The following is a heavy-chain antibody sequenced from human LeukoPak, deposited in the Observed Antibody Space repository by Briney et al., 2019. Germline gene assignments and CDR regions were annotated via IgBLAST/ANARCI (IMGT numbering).Heavy chain of an antibody. D-gene: IGHD6-19*01. V-gene: IGHV1-2*02. CDR1: GYTLTGYY. Sequence: GASVKVSCKASGYTLTGYYMHWVRQAPGQGLEWMGWINPNSGGTNYAQKFQGRVTMTRDTSISTAYMELSRLRSDDTAVYYCASFAPVAGTGMDYYFDYWGQGTLVTVSS. J-gene: IGHJ4*02. CDR3: ASFAPVAGTGMDYYFDY. CDR2: INPNSGGT.